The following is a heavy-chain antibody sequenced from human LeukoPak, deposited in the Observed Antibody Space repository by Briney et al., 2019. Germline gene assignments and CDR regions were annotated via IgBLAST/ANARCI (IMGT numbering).Heavy chain of an antibody. CDR1: GFTFTSSA. Sequence: SVKVSCKASGFTFTSSAMQWVRQARGQRLEWIGWIVVGSGNTNYAQKFQERVTITRDMSTSTAYMELSSLRSEDTAVYYCAAGNPYSGSSPGMDVWGQGTTVTVSS. CDR3: AAGNPYSGSSPGMDV. V-gene: IGHV1-58*02. D-gene: IGHD1-26*01. J-gene: IGHJ6*02. CDR2: IVVGSGNT.